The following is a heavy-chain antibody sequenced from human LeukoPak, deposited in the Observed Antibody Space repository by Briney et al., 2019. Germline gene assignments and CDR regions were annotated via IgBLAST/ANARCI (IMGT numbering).Heavy chain of an antibody. CDR3: ARPSYLSSSWAFDI. V-gene: IGHV5-51*01. Sequence: GESLKISCKGSGYSFISYWIGWVRQTPGKGLEWMGIIYPGDSDTRYSPSFQGQVTISADKSISTAYLQWSSLKASDTAMYYCARPSYLSSSWAFDIWGQGTVVTVSS. D-gene: IGHD6-13*01. CDR1: GYSFISYW. J-gene: IGHJ3*02. CDR2: IYPGDSDT.